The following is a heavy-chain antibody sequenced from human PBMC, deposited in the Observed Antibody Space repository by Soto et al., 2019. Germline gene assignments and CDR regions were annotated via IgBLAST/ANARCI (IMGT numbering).Heavy chain of an antibody. CDR1: GGTFSSYA. CDR3: ARDERGVVDTAIAPLGY. Sequence: QVQLVQSGAEVKKPGSSVKVSCKASGGTFSSYAISWVRQAPGQGLEWMAGIIPIFGTANYAQKFQGRVTITADESTSTAYMELSSLGSEDTAVYYCARDERGVVDTAIAPLGYWVQGTLVTVSS. V-gene: IGHV1-69*01. D-gene: IGHD5-18*01. CDR2: IIPIFGTA. J-gene: IGHJ4*02.